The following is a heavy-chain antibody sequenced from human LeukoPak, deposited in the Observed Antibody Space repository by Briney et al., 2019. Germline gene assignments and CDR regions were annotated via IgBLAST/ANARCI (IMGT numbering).Heavy chain of an antibody. CDR1: GFTVSSNY. J-gene: IGHJ4*02. Sequence: GGSLRLSCAASGFTVSSNYMSWVRQAPGKGLEWVSVIYSGGSTYYADSVKGRFTISRDNSKNTLYLQMNSLRAEDTAVYYCARDRRTPARLSDYWGQGTLVTVSS. CDR3: ARDRRTPARLSDY. CDR2: IYSGGST. D-gene: IGHD6-6*01. V-gene: IGHV3-66*02.